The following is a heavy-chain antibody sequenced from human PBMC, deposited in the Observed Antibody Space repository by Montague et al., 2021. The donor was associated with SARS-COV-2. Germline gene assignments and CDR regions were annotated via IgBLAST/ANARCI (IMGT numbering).Heavy chain of an antibody. Sequence: PALVKPTQTLTLTCTFSGSSLSTSGMCVSWIRQPPGKALEWLALIDWDDDKYCSTSLKTGLTISKDTSKNQVVLTMTNMDPVDTATYYCARIRDYDILTGSYSGFDYWGQGTLVTVSS. CDR2: IDWDDDK. J-gene: IGHJ4*02. CDR3: ARIRDYDILTGSYSGFDY. V-gene: IGHV2-70*01. CDR1: GSSLSTSGMC. D-gene: IGHD3-9*01.